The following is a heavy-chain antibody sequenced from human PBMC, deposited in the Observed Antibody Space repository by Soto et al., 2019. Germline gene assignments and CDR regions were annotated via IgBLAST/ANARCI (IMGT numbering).Heavy chain of an antibody. V-gene: IGHV1-69*01. J-gene: IGHJ5*02. CDR3: ARDYRARNWFDP. D-gene: IGHD6-6*01. CDR2: VIPIFGTA. CDR1: GGTFSSYA. Sequence: QVQLVQSGAEVKKPGSSVKVSCTASGGTFSSYAISWVRQAPGQGLEWMGGVIPIFGTANYAQKFQGRVTITADESTSTAYMELSSLRSEDTAVYYCARDYRARNWFDPWGQGTLVTVSS.